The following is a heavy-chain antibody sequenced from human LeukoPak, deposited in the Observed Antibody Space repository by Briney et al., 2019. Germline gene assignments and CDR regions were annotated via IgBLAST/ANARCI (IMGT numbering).Heavy chain of an antibody. Sequence: PGRSLRLSCAASGFTFDDYAMHWVRQAPGKGLEWVSGISWNSGSIGYADSVKGRLTISRDNAKNSLYLQMNSLRAEDTALYYCAKDTGYRYFDYWGQGTLVTVSS. V-gene: IGHV3-9*01. CDR3: AKDTGYRYFDY. J-gene: IGHJ4*02. CDR1: GFTFDDYA. D-gene: IGHD6-25*01. CDR2: ISWNSGSI.